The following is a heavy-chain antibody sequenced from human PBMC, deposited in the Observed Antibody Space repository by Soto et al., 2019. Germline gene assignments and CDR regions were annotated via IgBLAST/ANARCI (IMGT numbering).Heavy chain of an antibody. CDR3: ARDLTYNWNPDYYYGMDV. V-gene: IGHV3-21*01. CDR1: GFTFSSYS. CDR2: ISSSSSYI. D-gene: IGHD1-20*01. J-gene: IGHJ6*02. Sequence: PGGSLRLSCAASGFTFSSYSMNWVRQAPGKGLEWVSSISSSSSYIYYADSVKGRFTISRDNAKNSLYLQMNSLRAEDTAVYYCARDLTYNWNPDYYYGMDVWGQGTTVTVSS.